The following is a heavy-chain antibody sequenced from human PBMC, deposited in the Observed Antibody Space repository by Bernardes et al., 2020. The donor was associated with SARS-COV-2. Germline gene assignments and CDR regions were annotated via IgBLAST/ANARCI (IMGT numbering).Heavy chain of an antibody. Sequence: GGSLRLSCAASGFTFSSYVMSWVRQAPGKGLEWVSTISGSGGSTYYADSVKGRFTISRDNSKNTLYLQMNSLRAEDTAVYYCAKDRRGYTYGTLNDYWGQGTLVTVSS. J-gene: IGHJ4*02. V-gene: IGHV3-23*01. CDR1: GFTFSSYV. CDR3: AKDRRGYTYGTLNDY. CDR2: ISGSGGST. D-gene: IGHD5-18*01.